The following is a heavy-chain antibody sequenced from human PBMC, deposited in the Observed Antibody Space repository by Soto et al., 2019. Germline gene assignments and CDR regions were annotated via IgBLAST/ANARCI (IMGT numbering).Heavy chain of an antibody. D-gene: IGHD6-6*01. CDR1: GGSISSYY. Sequence: SETLSLTCTVSGGSISSYYWSWIRQPAGKGLEWIGRIYTSGSTNYNPSLKSRVTMSVDTSKNQFSLKLSSVTAADTAVYYCARGDSSSLRPAFDPWGQGTLVTVSS. CDR2: IYTSGST. V-gene: IGHV4-4*07. J-gene: IGHJ5*02. CDR3: ARGDSSSLRPAFDP.